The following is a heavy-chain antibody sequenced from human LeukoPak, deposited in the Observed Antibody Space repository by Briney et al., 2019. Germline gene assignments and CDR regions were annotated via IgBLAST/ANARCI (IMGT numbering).Heavy chain of an antibody. CDR2: ISSSSNYI. CDR3: ARNRGDPSYFDY. J-gene: IGHJ4*02. CDR1: GFIFSNYG. D-gene: IGHD4-17*01. Sequence: PGGSLRLSCAASGFIFSNYGMNWVRQAPGKGLEWVSSISSSSNYIYYADSVKGRFTISRNNPKNSLYLQMNSLRAEDTAVYYCARNRGDPSYFDYWGQGTLVTVSS. V-gene: IGHV3-21*01.